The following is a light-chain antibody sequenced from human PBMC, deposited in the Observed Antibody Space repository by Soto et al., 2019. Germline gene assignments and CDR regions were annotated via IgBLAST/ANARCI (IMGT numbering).Light chain of an antibody. J-gene: IGKJ1*01. CDR3: QESPRT. V-gene: IGKV3-15*01. Sequence: EIVMTQSPATLSVSPGERATLSCRASQSVSSNLAWYQQKPGQAPRLLIYGASTRATGIPARFSGSGSGTDFTLTISSLQSEDFAVYYCQESPRTFGQGTKVDIK. CDR1: QSVSSN. CDR2: GAS.